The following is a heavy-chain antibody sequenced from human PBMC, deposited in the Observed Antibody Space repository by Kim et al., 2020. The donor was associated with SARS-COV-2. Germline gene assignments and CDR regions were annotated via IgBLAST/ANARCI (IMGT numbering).Heavy chain of an antibody. CDR2: SGSGGRT. D-gene: IGHD5-18*01. CDR3: AKGNSQGAFDI. J-gene: IGHJ3*02. V-gene: IGHV3-23*01. CDR1: GFTFSSHA. Sequence: GGSLRLSCAASGFTFSSHAMSWVRQAPGKGLEWVSTSGSGGRTYYADSVKGRFTFSRDNSKNTLYVQMNSLRAEDTAVYYCAKGNSQGAFDIWGEGTMVTVSS.